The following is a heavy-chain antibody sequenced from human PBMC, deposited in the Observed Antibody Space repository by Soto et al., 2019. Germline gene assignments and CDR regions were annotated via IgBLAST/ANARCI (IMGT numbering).Heavy chain of an antibody. CDR1: GGSISSGGYY. J-gene: IGHJ4*02. Sequence: QVQLQESGPGLVKPSQTLSLTCTVSGGSISSGGYYWSWIRQHPGKGLEWIGYIYYSGSTYYNPSLKSRVPLSGDTSKNQFSLKLRSVTAADTAVYYCARGLAAAGLFDYWGQGTLVTASS. D-gene: IGHD6-13*01. V-gene: IGHV4-31*03. CDR3: ARGLAAAGLFDY. CDR2: IYYSGST.